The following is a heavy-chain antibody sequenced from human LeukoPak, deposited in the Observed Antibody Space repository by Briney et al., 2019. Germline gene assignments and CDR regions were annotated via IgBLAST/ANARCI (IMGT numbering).Heavy chain of an antibody. D-gene: IGHD3-16*02. CDR1: GFTFSSYE. J-gene: IGHJ4*02. CDR2: ISSSGSTT. Sequence: PGGSLRLSCAASGFTFSSYEMNWVRQAPGKGLEWVSYISSSGSTTHYADSVKGRFTISRDNAKKSLYLQMNSLRAEDTAVYYCSKSAYYEYVWGTYRYYYFDYWGQGTLVTVSS. V-gene: IGHV3-48*03. CDR3: SKSAYYEYVWGTYRYYYFDY.